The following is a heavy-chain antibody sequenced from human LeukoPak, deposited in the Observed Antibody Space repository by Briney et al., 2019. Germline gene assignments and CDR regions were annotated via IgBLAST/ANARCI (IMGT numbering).Heavy chain of an antibody. J-gene: IGHJ3*02. Sequence: PGGSLRLSCVASGSTVGSNYMSWVRQAPGKGLEWVSVIYRDGSTHYADSVKGRFTISREKSKNTLYLQMNGLRAEDTAIYYCAGGGVVPAAMGYAFDIWGPGTMVTVSS. CDR2: IYRDGST. CDR1: GSTVGSNY. D-gene: IGHD2-2*01. CDR3: AGGGVVPAAMGYAFDI. V-gene: IGHV3-66*01.